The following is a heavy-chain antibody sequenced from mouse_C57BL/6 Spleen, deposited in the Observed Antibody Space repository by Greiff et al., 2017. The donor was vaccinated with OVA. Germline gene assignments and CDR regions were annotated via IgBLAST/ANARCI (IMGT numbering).Heavy chain of an antibody. Sequence: VQLKESGGGLVKPGGSLKLSCAASGFTFSDYGMHWVRQAPEKGLEWVAYISSGSSTIYYADTVKGRFTIARDNAKNTLFLQMTSLRSEDTAMYSCARTGYYGSRYFDYWGQGTTLTVSS. CDR1: GFTFSDYG. J-gene: IGHJ2*01. CDR3: ARTGYYGSRYFDY. V-gene: IGHV5-17*01. CDR2: ISSGSSTI. D-gene: IGHD1-1*01.